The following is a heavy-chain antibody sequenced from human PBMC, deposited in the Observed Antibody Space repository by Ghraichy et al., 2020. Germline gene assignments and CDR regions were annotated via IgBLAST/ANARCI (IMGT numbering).Heavy chain of an antibody. CDR2: ISSSSSTI. J-gene: IGHJ6*02. CDR3: ARLVWSYGMDV. Sequence: GESLNISCAASGFTFSSYSMNWVRQAPGKGLEWVSYISSSSSTIYYADSVKGRFTISRDNAKNSLYLQMNSLRAEDTAVYYCARLVWSYGMDVWGQGTTVTVSS. V-gene: IGHV3-48*01. CDR1: GFTFSSYS. D-gene: IGHD3-16*01.